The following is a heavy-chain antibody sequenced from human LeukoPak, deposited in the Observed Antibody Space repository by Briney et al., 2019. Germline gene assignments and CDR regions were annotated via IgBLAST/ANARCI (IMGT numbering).Heavy chain of an antibody. Sequence: GGSLRLSCAASGFTFSSYSMNCVRQAPRKGLEWVSSISSSSSYIYYADSVKGRFTISRDNAKNSLYLQMNSLRAEDTAVYYCSRGGSDSSGYYHFDYWGQGTLVTVSS. J-gene: IGHJ4*02. CDR3: SRGGSDSSGYYHFDY. D-gene: IGHD3-22*01. CDR2: ISSSSSYI. CDR1: GFTFSSYS. V-gene: IGHV3-21*01.